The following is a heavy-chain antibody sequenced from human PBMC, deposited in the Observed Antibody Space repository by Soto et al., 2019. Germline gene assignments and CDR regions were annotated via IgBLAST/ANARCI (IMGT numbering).Heavy chain of an antibody. CDR1: GYTFTSYD. J-gene: IGHJ5*02. V-gene: IGHV1-8*01. D-gene: IGHD4-4*01. CDR2: MNPNSGNT. CDR3: ARSPPRVERNNYAGGWFDP. Sequence: QVQLVQSGAEVKKPGASVKVSCKASGYTFTSYDINWVRQATGQGLEWMGWMNPNSGNTGYPQKFQGRGNMTRNNSISTAYMELSSLRFEDTAVYYCARSPPRVERNNYAGGWFDPWGQGTLVTVSS.